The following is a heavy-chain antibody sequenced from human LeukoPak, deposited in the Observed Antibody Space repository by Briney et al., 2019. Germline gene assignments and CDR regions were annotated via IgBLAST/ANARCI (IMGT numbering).Heavy chain of an antibody. Sequence: GGSLRLSCAASGFTFSSYAMSWVRQAPGKGLEWVSAISGSGGSTYYADSVKGRFTISRDNSKNTLYLQMNSLRAEDTAVYYCATPRGIVVVVAAPSFDYWGQGTLVTVSS. CDR1: GFTFSSYA. J-gene: IGHJ4*02. CDR2: ISGSGGST. V-gene: IGHV3-23*01. D-gene: IGHD2-15*01. CDR3: ATPRGIVVVVAAPSFDY.